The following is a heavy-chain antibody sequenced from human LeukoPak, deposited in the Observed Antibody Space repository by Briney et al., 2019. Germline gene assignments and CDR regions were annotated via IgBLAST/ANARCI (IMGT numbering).Heavy chain of an antibody. CDR2: IYYSGST. J-gene: IGHJ6*02. CDR1: GGSISSGDYY. V-gene: IGHV4-30-4*01. Sequence: SETLSLTCTVSGGSISSGDYYWSWIRQPPGKGLEWIGYIYYSGSTYCNPSLKSRVTISVDTSKNQFSLKLSSVTAADTAVYYCARDSIDWDLDYYYGMDVWGQGTTVTVSS. D-gene: IGHD2-21*01. CDR3: ARDSIDWDLDYYYGMDV.